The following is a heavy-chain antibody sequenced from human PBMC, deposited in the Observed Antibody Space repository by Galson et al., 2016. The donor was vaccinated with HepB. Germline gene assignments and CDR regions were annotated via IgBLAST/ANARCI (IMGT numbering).Heavy chain of an antibody. CDR2: ISFDGTEE. J-gene: IGHJ6*02. V-gene: IGHV3-30*04. CDR3: ARDRGDYVWGSSRLVTAYYYGVDV. D-gene: IGHD3-16*02. CDR1: GFTFSDNA. Sequence: SLRLSCADSGFTFSDNAMHWVRQAPGKGLEWVALISFDGTEEYYADSVRGRFTISRDNSKNTLYLQMKSLRADDTAVYYCARDRGDYVWGSSRLVTAYYYGVDVWGQGTTVTVSS.